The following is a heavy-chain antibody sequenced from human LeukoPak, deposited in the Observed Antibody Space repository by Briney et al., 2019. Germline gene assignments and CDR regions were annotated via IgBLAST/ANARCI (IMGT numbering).Heavy chain of an antibody. Sequence: ASVKVSCKASGYTFTSYGISWVRQAPGQGLEWMGWISAYNGNTNYAQKLQGRVTMTTDTSTSTAYMELRSLRSDDTAVYYCARDGYYYGSGSPPHYYYGMDVWGQGTTATVSS. J-gene: IGHJ6*02. V-gene: IGHV1-18*01. D-gene: IGHD3-10*01. CDR1: GYTFTSYG. CDR2: ISAYNGNT. CDR3: ARDGYYYGSGSPPHYYYGMDV.